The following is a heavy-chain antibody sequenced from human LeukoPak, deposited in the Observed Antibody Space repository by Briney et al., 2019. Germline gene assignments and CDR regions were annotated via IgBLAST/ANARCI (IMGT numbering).Heavy chain of an antibody. J-gene: IGHJ4*02. CDR2: ISSSSSYI. Sequence: GGSLRLSCAASGFTFSSYSMNWVRQAPGKGLEWVSSISSSSSYIYYADSVKGRFTISRDNAKNSLYLQMNSLRAEDTAVYYCARLSLTGTADYWGQGTLVTVSS. V-gene: IGHV3-21*01. D-gene: IGHD2-8*02. CDR3: ARLSLTGTADY. CDR1: GFTFSSYS.